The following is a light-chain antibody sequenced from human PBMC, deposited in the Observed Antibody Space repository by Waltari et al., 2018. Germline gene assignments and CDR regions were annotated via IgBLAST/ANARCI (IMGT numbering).Light chain of an antibody. CDR2: YAS. J-gene: IGKJ5*01. V-gene: IGKV1-13*02. CDR1: QDINND. Sequence: IQLTQSPSSLSASVGDRVTIACRASQDINNDLAWYQQKPGKAPKFLIYYASSLQSGVPSRFSGSGSGTDFTLTISSLQPEDFATYHCQHFKTYPITFGQGTRLEIK. CDR3: QHFKTYPIT.